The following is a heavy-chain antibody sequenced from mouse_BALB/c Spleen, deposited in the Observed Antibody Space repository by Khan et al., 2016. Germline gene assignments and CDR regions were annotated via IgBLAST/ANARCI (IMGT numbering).Heavy chain of an antibody. CDR2: ISYSGST. CDR1: GDSITSGY. D-gene: IGHD1-1*02. Sequence: EVQLQESGPSLVKPSQTLSLTCSVTGDSITSGYWNWIRKSPGNKLEYMGYISYSGSTYNNPSLKSRISITRVTSKSQYYLQLNSVTTEDTATYDCAGYCGHFFDYWGQGTTLTVSS. V-gene: IGHV3-8*02. J-gene: IGHJ2*01. CDR3: AGYCGHFFDY.